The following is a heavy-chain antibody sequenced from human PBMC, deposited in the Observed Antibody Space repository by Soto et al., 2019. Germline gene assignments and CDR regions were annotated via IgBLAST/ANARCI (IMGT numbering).Heavy chain of an antibody. Sequence: QVQLQESGPGLVKPSQTLSLTCTVSGDSSSSGGYYWSWIRQHPGKGLEWIGYIYYRGSPYYNPSLKSRVTLSVDTSKNQFSLKLASVTAADTAVYYCARDRHMPTDLGGYYYYAMDVWGQGTTVTVSS. CDR3: ARDRHMPTDLGGYYYYAMDV. CDR2: IYYRGSP. J-gene: IGHJ6*02. CDR1: GDSSSSGGYY. V-gene: IGHV4-31*03. D-gene: IGHD2-2*01.